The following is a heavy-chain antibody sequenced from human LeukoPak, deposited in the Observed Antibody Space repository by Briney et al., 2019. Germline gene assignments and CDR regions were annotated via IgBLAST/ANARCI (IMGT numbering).Heavy chain of an antibody. CDR3: ADLSGSSDY. CDR2: IKNKIDSYTT. Sequence: GRSLRLSCAASGFTFSDHYMDWVRQAPGKGLEWVARIKNKIDSYTTDYAASVKGRFTISRDDSKKSLYLQMNSLKSEDTAVYYCADLSGSSDYWGQGTLVIVSS. V-gene: IGHV3-72*01. J-gene: IGHJ4*02. CDR1: GFTFSDHY.